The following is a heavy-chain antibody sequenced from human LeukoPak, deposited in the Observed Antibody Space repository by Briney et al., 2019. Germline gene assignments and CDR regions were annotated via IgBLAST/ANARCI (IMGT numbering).Heavy chain of an antibody. J-gene: IGHJ6*02. CDR2: ISGSGGST. CDR3: AGFSGYSYGDLSYYGLRV. Sequence: PGGSLRLSCAASGFTFSSYAMSWVRQAPGKGLEWVSAISGSGGSTYYADSVKGRFTISRDNSKNTLYLQMNSLRAEDTAVYYCAGFSGYSYGDLSYYGLRVWGRGTTVTVSS. V-gene: IGHV3-23*01. CDR1: GFTFSSYA. D-gene: IGHD5-18*01.